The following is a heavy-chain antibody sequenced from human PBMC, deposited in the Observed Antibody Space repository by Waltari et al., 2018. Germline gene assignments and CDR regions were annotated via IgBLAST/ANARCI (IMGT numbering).Heavy chain of an antibody. V-gene: IGHV4-34*01. J-gene: IGHJ4*02. D-gene: IGHD3-3*01. CDR1: GGSFSGYY. Sequence: QVQLQQWGAGLLKPSETLSLTCAVYGGSFSGYYWSWIRQPPGKGLEWIGEINHSGSTNYGPSLKSRVTISVDQSKNQFSLKLSSVTAADTAVYYCARGLYDFWSGRFDYWGQGTLVTVSS. CDR2: INHSGST. CDR3: ARGLYDFWSGRFDY.